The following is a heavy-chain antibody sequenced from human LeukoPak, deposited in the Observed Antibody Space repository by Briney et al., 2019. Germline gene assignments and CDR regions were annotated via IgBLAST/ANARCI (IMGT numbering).Heavy chain of an antibody. CDR2: INPSGGI. J-gene: IGHJ6*03. CDR1: GGSFSAYY. V-gene: IGHV4-34*01. Sequence: SETLSLTCAVYGGSFSAYYWTWVRQGPGKGLEWIGEINPSGGIAYNPSLRSRLTISKDASKNQFSLNLKSLTAADTAVYYCARGRQEVSMIVVVMTAVSYYLDVRGKGTTVTVS. CDR3: ARGRQEVSMIVVVMTAVSYYLDV. D-gene: IGHD3-22*01.